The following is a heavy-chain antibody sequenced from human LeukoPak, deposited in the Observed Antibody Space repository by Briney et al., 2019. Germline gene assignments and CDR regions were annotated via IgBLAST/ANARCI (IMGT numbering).Heavy chain of an antibody. D-gene: IGHD3-3*01. CDR2: IYYSGSA. V-gene: IGHV4-59*01. Sequence: TTSETLSLTCAVSGGSISSYYWSWIRQPPGKGLEWIGYIYYSGSANYNPSLKSRVTISVDTSKNQFSLKLSSVTAADTAVYYCAKDSITMFGVIGFDYWGQGTLVTVSS. CDR1: GGSISSYY. J-gene: IGHJ4*02. CDR3: AKDSITMFGVIGFDY.